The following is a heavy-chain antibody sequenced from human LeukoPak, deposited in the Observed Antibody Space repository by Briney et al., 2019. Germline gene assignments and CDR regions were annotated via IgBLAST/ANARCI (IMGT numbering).Heavy chain of an antibody. CDR1: GFTFSSYA. J-gene: IGHJ4*02. CDR3: AKDRHIVATIDVFDY. D-gene: IGHD5-12*01. CDR2: ISGSGGST. V-gene: IGHV3-23*01. Sequence: PGGSLRLSCAASGFTFSSYAMSWVRQAPGKGLEWVSAISGSGGSTYYADSVKGRFTISRDNSKNTLYLQMNSLRAEDKAVYYCAKDRHIVATIDVFDYWGQGTLVTVSS.